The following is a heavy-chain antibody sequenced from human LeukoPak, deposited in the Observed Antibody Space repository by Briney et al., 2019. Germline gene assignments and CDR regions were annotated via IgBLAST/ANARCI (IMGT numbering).Heavy chain of an antibody. J-gene: IGHJ4*02. V-gene: IGHV3-48*03. D-gene: IGHD1-26*01. CDR1: GFTFSSYE. CDR3: ARGDSGSYYFDY. Sequence: GGSLRLSCAASGFTFSSYEMNGVRQAPGKGLEWVSYISSSGSTIYYADSVKGRFTISRDNAKNSLYLQMNSLRAEDTAVYYCARGDSGSYYFDYWGQGTLVTVSS. CDR2: ISSSGSTI.